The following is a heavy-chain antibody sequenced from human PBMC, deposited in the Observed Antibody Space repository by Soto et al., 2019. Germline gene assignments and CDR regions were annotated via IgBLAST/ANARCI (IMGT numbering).Heavy chain of an antibody. CDR3: AKALYYYDSSGQYYFDY. CDR1: GFTFSSYA. Sequence: GGSLRLSCAASGFTFSSYAMSWVRRAPGKGLEWVSAISGSGGSTYYADSVKGRFTISRDNSKNTLYLQMNSLRAEDTAVYYCAKALYYYDSSGQYYFDYWGQGTLVTVSS. CDR2: ISGSGGST. V-gene: IGHV3-23*01. D-gene: IGHD3-22*01. J-gene: IGHJ4*02.